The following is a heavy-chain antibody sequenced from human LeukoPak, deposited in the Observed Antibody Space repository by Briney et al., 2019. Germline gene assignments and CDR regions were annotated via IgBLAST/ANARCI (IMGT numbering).Heavy chain of an antibody. J-gene: IGHJ4*02. V-gene: IGHV3-30-3*01. D-gene: IGHD1-26*01. CDR2: ISYDGSNK. CDR1: GFTFSSYA. CDR3: ARVRKEWELLPLDY. Sequence: QPGGSLRLSCAASGFTFSSYAMHWVRQAPGKGLEWVAVISYDGSNKYYADSVKGRFTISRDNSKNTLYLQMNSLRAEDTAVYYCARVRKEWELLPLDYWGQGTLVTVSS.